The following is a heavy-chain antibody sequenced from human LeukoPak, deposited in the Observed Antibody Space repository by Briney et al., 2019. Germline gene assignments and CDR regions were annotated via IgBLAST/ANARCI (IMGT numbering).Heavy chain of an antibody. J-gene: IGHJ4*02. CDR3: ARGYSSSPWSYFDY. D-gene: IGHD6-6*01. CDR2: INHSGST. V-gene: IGHV4-34*01. CDR1: GGSFSGYY. Sequence: PSETLSLTCAVYGGSFSGYYWSWIRQPPGKGLEWIGEINHSGSTNYNPSLKSRVTISVDTSKNQFPLKLSSVTAADTAVYYCARGYSSSPWSYFDYWGQGTLVTVSS.